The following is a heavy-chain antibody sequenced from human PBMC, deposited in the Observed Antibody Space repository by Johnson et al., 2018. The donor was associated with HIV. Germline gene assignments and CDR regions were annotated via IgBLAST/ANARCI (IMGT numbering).Heavy chain of an antibody. CDR2: ISYDGSTK. Sequence: QVQLVESGGGVVQPGRSLRLSCAASGFTFSSYAMHWVRQAPGKGLEWVAVISYDGSTKYYADSVKGRFTISRDNSKNTLYLQMNSLRAEDTAVYYCARERGEGGSYYSFRRDAFDIWGQGTMVTVSS. V-gene: IGHV3-30*04. J-gene: IGHJ3*02. CDR3: ARERGEGGSYYSFRRDAFDI. D-gene: IGHD1-26*01. CDR1: GFTFSSYA.